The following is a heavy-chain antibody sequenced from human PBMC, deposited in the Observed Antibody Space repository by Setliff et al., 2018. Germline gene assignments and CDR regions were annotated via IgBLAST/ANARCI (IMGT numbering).Heavy chain of an antibody. D-gene: IGHD3-9*01. CDR1: GGSFDSGTHY. Sequence: PSETLSLTRTVTGGSFDSGTHYWSWIRQPAGKVPEWIGLIQGTGNTNYNPSLQSRATISIDTSKNQIPLKITSVTAADTALYSCAGTPARGTTWLSPFDYWGQGIQVTVSS. V-gene: IGHV4-61*02. J-gene: IGHJ4*02. CDR2: IQGTGNT. CDR3: AGTPARGTTWLSPFDY.